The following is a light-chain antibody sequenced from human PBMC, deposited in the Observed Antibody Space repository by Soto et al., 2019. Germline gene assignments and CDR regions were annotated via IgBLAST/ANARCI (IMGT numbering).Light chain of an antibody. CDR2: LEGSGSY. Sequence: QPVLTQSSSASASLGSSVKHTCTLSSGHSSYIIAWHQQQPGKATRYLMKLEGSGSYNKGSGVPDRFSGSSSGADRYLTISTLQSEDEADYYCETWDSNSWVFGGGTKVTVL. CDR3: ETWDSNSWV. J-gene: IGLJ3*02. V-gene: IGLV4-60*03. CDR1: SGHSSYI.